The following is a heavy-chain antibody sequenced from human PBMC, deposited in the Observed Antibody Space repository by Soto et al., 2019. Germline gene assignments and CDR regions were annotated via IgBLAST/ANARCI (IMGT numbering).Heavy chain of an antibody. Sequence: GESLKISCKGSGYSFTSYWISWVRQMPGKGLEWMGRIDPSDSYTNYSPSFQGHVTISADKSISTAYLQWSSLKASDTAMYYCARQEVGVVAAGYYYYGRDVGGQGTRVTVSS. CDR1: GYSFTSYW. CDR2: IDPSDSYT. D-gene: IGHD2-15*01. V-gene: IGHV5-10-1*01. CDR3: ARQEVGVVAAGYYYYGRDV. J-gene: IGHJ6*02.